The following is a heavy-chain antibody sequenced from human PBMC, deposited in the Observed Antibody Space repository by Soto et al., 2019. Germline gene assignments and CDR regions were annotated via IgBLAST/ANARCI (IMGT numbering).Heavy chain of an antibody. V-gene: IGHV5-51*01. Sequence: PGESLKISCKGSGYNFSNYWIGWVRQMPGKGLEWMGIIYPGDSKTKYRPSFQGQVTISADKSISTAYLQWSSLKASDTAIYYCARYMYYDILTGHMAWGQGTLVTAPQ. J-gene: IGHJ5*02. CDR2: IYPGDSKT. D-gene: IGHD3-9*01. CDR3: ARYMYYDILTGHMA. CDR1: GYNFSNYW.